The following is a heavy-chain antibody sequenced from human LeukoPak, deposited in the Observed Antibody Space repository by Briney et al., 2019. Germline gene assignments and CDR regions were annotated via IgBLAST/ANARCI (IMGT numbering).Heavy chain of an antibody. CDR1: GFTFSSYW. V-gene: IGHV3-7*01. CDR2: IKQDGSDK. CDR3: AREKGNYDGYYNYYMDV. D-gene: IGHD4-11*01. Sequence: PGGSLRLSCAASGFTFSSYWMNWVRQAPGKGLEWVANIKQDGSDKYYVDSVKGRFTISRDNAKNSLYLQMNSLRAEDTAVYYCAREKGNYDGYYNYYMDVWGKGTTVTVSS. J-gene: IGHJ6*03.